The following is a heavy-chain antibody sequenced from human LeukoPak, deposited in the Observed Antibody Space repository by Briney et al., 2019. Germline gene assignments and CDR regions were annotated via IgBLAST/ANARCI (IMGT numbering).Heavy chain of an antibody. J-gene: IGHJ4*02. CDR2: ISSRCSTI. CDR1: GFTFSSYE. Sequence: PGGSLRLSCAASGFTFSSYELNWVRQAPGKGLEWVSYISSRCSTIKYADSVKGRFTISRGSAKNSLYLQMNSLRAEDTAIYYCARDNYSGSRYFDHWGQGTLVTVSS. CDR3: ARDNYSGSRYFDH. D-gene: IGHD1-26*01. V-gene: IGHV3-48*03.